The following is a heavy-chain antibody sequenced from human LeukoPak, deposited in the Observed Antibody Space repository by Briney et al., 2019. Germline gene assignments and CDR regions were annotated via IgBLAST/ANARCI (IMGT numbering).Heavy chain of an antibody. J-gene: IGHJ4*02. CDR3: ARGGNPASDYFDY. V-gene: IGHV3-33*01. D-gene: IGHD4-23*01. Sequence: GGSLRLSCAASGFTFSSYGMHWVRQAPGKGLEWVAVIWYDGSNKYYADSVKGRFTISRDNSKNTLYLQMNSLRAEDMAVYYCARGGNPASDYFDYWGQGTLVTVSS. CDR1: GFTFSSYG. CDR2: IWYDGSNK.